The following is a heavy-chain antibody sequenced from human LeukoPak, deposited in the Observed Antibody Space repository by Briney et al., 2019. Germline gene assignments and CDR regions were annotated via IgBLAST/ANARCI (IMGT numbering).Heavy chain of an antibody. V-gene: IGHV3-33*08. D-gene: IGHD3-22*01. CDR2: IWYDGSNK. Sequence: GGSLRLSCGTSGFXFSNYEINWVRQAPGRGLEWVAVIWYDGSNKYYADSVKGRFTISRDNSKNTLYLQMNSLRAEDTAVYYCARDPSKLLDSSGYVDYWGQGTLVTVSS. CDR3: ARDPSKLLDSSGYVDY. CDR1: GFXFSNYE. J-gene: IGHJ4*02.